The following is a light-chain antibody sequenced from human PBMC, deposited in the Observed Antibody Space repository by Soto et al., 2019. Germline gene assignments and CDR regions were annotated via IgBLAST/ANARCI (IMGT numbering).Light chain of an antibody. Sequence: IQMTQSPSSLSASVGDSLTITCRASQYISTYLNWYQQKPGKAPKLLIYAASTLESGVPSRFSATVSGTEFSLTITSLQPEDFATYYCQQLFDSPITFGQGTRLEI. CDR2: AAS. V-gene: IGKV1-9*01. CDR1: QYISTY. J-gene: IGKJ5*01. CDR3: QQLFDSPIT.